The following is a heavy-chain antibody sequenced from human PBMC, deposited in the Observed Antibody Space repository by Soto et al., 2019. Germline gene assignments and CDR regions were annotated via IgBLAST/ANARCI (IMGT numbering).Heavy chain of an antibody. CDR2: IWYDGSNK. J-gene: IGHJ4*02. D-gene: IGHD2-15*01. V-gene: IGHV3-33*01. CDR3: ARRYCSGGSCYLDY. Sequence: VQLVESGGGVVQPGRSLRLSCAASGFTFSSYGMHWVRQAPGKGLEWVAVIWYDGSNKYYADSVKGRFTISRDNSKNTLYLQMNSLRAEDTAVYYCARRYCSGGSCYLDYWGQGTLVTVSS. CDR1: GFTFSSYG.